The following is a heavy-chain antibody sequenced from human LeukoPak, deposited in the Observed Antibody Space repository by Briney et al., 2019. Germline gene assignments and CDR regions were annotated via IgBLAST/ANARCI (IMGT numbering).Heavy chain of an antibody. V-gene: IGHV4-34*01. CDR1: GGSFSGYY. D-gene: IGHD6-13*01. J-gene: IGHJ3*02. CDR3: ARQQLVPGRAFDI. Sequence: SETLSLTCAVYGGSFSGYYWSWIRQPPGKGLEWIGGINHSGSTNYNPSLKSRVTISVDTSKNQFSLKLSSVTAADTAVYYCARQQLVPGRAFDIWGQGTMVTVSS. CDR2: INHSGST.